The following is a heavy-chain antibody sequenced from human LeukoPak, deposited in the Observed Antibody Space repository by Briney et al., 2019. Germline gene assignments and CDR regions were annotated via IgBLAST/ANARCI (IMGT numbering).Heavy chain of an antibody. CDR1: GYTFISYD. J-gene: IGHJ3*01. D-gene: IGHD7-27*01. Sequence: ASVKVSCKASGYTFISYDINWLRQVSGQGPEWMGWVNPNSGNTGYGPKFRGRVTMTRDTATNTVYMELSSLTSEDTAAYYCARKGPGVLDVWGQGTMVAVSS. CDR2: VNPNSGNT. CDR3: ARKGPGVLDV. V-gene: IGHV1-8*01.